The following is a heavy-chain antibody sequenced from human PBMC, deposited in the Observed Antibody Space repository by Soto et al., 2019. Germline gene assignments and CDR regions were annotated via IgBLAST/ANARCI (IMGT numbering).Heavy chain of an antibody. Sequence: GGSLRLSCAASGFTFSSYAMSWVRQAPGKGLEWVSAISGSGGSTYYADSVKGRFTISRDNSKNTLFLQMNSLRVEDTAVYYCAKDRHPDGIWTFDYWGQGAPVTVSS. J-gene: IGHJ4*02. D-gene: IGHD3-9*01. V-gene: IGHV3-23*01. CDR2: ISGSGGST. CDR1: GFTFSSYA. CDR3: AKDRHPDGIWTFDY.